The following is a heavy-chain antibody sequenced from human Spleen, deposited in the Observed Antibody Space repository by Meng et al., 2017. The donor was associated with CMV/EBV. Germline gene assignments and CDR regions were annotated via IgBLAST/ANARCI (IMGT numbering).Heavy chain of an antibody. CDR3: ARDHRRGDLSHRFFDL. J-gene: IGHJ2*01. CDR1: SISSGDDY. CDR2: IKYRGIT. D-gene: IGHD2-21*02. Sequence: SISSGDDYWSWIRQNPGHGREWIGYIKYRGITYYNPSLKSRVAISVETSKKKFSLNLSSVTAADTAMYFCARDHRRGDLSHRFFDLWGRGTLVTVSS. V-gene: IGHV4-30-4*06.